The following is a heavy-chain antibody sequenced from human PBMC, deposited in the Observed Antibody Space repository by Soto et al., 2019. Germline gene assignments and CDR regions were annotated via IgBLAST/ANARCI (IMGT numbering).Heavy chain of an antibody. CDR3: ATTLGYSSSWYNAFDI. J-gene: IGHJ3*02. D-gene: IGHD6-13*01. V-gene: IGHV1-24*01. CDR1: GYTLTELS. CDR2: FDPEDGET. Sequence: ASVKVSCKVSGYTLTELSMHWVRQAPGKGLEWMGGFDPEDGETIYAQKFQGRVTMTEDTSTDTAYMELSSLRSEDTAVYYCATTLGYSSSWYNAFDIWGQGTMVTVSS.